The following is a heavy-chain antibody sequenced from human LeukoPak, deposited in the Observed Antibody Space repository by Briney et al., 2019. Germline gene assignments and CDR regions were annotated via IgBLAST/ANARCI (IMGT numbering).Heavy chain of an antibody. J-gene: IGHJ4*02. V-gene: IGHV1-18*01. CDR1: GYTFTSYG. D-gene: IGHD3-9*01. CDR3: ARGGGYYDILTGYYIFDY. Sequence: GASVKVSCKASGYTFTSYGISWVRQAPGQGLEWMGWISAYNGNTNYAQKVQGRVTMTTDTSTSTAYMELRSLRSDDTAVYYCARGGGYYDILTGYYIFDYWGQGTLVTVSS. CDR2: ISAYNGNT.